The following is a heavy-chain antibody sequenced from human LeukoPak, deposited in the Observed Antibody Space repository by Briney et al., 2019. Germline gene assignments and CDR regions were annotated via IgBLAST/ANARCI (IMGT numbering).Heavy chain of an antibody. CDR1: GYSFTNYW. J-gene: IGHJ4*02. V-gene: IGHV5-51*01. D-gene: IGHD5-18*01. CDR2: ISPADSDT. Sequence: GESLKISCKGSGYSFTNYWIGWVRQMPGKGLEWMGIISPADSDTRYSPSFQGQVTISADKSITTAYLQWSSLKASDTAIYYCERREETSMVAYWGQGTLVTVSS. CDR3: ERREETSMVAY.